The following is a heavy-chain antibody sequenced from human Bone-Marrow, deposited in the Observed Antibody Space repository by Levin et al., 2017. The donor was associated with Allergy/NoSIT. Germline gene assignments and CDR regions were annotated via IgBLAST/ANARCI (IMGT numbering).Heavy chain of an antibody. CDR3: ARSTGGYSYASNYYYYYGMDV. CDR1: GFSLSTDKMC. CDR2: IDWHDDK. Sequence: QTLSLTCTFSGFSLSTDKMCVNWIRQPPGKALEWLALIDWHDDKFYSRSLKTRLTISKDTSKNQVVLTMTNVGPVDTATYFCARSTGGYSYASNYYYYYGMDVWGRGTAVTVSS. J-gene: IGHJ6*02. D-gene: IGHD5-18*01. V-gene: IGHV2-70*01.